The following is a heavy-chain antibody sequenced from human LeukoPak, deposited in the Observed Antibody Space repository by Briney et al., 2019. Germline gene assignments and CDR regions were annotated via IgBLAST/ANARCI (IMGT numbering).Heavy chain of an antibody. J-gene: IGHJ4*02. CDR3: ARGSSAGASLRHDY. Sequence: GGSLRLSCAASGFTFSSYWMSWVRRATGKGLEWVANIKQDGSEENFVDSVKGRFTISRDNAKKSLYLQMNSLRAEDTAVYYCARGSSAGASLRHDYWGQGTLVTVSS. CDR2: IKQDGSEE. V-gene: IGHV3-7*01. D-gene: IGHD1-26*01. CDR1: GFTFSSYW.